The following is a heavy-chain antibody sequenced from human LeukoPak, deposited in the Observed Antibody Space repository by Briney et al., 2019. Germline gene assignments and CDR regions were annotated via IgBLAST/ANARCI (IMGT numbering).Heavy chain of an antibody. D-gene: IGHD3-3*01. CDR3: ARDGDRYYDFWSGYSAPDY. V-gene: IGHV3-30*04. CDR1: GFTFSSYA. J-gene: IGHJ4*02. Sequence: GGSLRLSCAASGFTFSSYAMHWVRQAPGKGLEWVAVISCDGSNKYYADSVKGRFTISRDNSKNTLYLQMNSLRAEDTAVYYCARDGDRYYDFWSGYSAPDYWGQGTLVTVSS. CDR2: ISCDGSNK.